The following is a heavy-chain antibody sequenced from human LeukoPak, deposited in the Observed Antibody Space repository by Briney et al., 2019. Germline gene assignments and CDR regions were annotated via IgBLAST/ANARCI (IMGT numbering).Heavy chain of an antibody. CDR3: ARGGATRAWDY. V-gene: IGHV1-69*13. CDR1: GGIFSTYA. D-gene: IGHD1-26*01. J-gene: IGHJ4*02. CDR2: IIPLFPTA. Sequence: SAKVSCKASGGIFSTYAIIWVRQAPGQGLEYMGGIIPLFPTAGYAQKFQGRVTITADESTSTAYMELHNLRSEDTAVYYCARGGATRAWDYWGQGTLVTVSS.